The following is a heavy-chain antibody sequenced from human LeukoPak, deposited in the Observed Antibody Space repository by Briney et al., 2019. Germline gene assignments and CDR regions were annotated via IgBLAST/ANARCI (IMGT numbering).Heavy chain of an antibody. D-gene: IGHD3-3*01. CDR3: ARGSYDVWSFESDY. V-gene: IGHV3-33*01. CDR2: IWYDGSNK. CDR1: GFTFSSYG. J-gene: IGHJ4*02. Sequence: AGGSLRLSCAASGFTFSSYGMHWVRQAPGKGLEWVAVIWYDGSNKCYADSVKGRFTISRDNSKNTLYLQVNSLRAEDTAVYYCARGSYDVWSFESDYWGQGTLVTVSS.